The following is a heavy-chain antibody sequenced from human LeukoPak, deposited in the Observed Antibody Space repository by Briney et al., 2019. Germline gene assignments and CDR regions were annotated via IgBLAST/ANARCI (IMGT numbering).Heavy chain of an antibody. Sequence: PGGSLRLSCAASGFTFSSYAMSWVRQAPGKGLEWVSAISGSGGSTYYADSVKGRYTISRDNSKNTLYLQMNSLRAEDTAVYYCAKDLIDYYGSGSYYTYWGQGTLVTVSS. CDR2: ISGSGGST. CDR3: AKDLIDYYGSGSYYTY. V-gene: IGHV3-23*01. J-gene: IGHJ4*02. D-gene: IGHD3-10*01. CDR1: GFTFSSYA.